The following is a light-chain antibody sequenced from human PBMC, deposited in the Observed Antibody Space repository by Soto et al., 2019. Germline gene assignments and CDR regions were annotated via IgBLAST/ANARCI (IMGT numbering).Light chain of an antibody. CDR2: STS. Sequence: QAVVTQEPSLTVSPGGTVTLTCASSTGAVTSGYYPNWFQQKPGQAHRALFYSTSKKHSWTPARFSGSLLGGKAALTLSGVQPEDDAEYYCLLYFGGHVRRFGGGTKLTVL. J-gene: IGLJ3*02. CDR1: TGAVTSGYY. V-gene: IGLV7-43*01. CDR3: LLYFGGHVRR.